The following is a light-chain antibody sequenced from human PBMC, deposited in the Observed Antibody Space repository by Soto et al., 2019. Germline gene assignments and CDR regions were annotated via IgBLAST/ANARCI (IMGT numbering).Light chain of an antibody. V-gene: IGKV4-1*01. CDR2: WAS. Sequence: DIVMTQSPDSLSVSLGERATINCKSSQSVLSSSNNKNYLAWYQQKPGQPPKVVIYWASTRGSGVPDRFSGSGSGTDFTLTISSLQAEDVAVYYCQQYYSTPRTFGQGTKVDIK. J-gene: IGKJ1*01. CDR3: QQYYSTPRT. CDR1: QSVLSSSNNKNY.